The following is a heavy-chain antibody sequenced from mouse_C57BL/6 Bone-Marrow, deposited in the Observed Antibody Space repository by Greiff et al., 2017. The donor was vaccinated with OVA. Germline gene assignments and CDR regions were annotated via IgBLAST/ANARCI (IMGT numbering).Heavy chain of an antibody. V-gene: IGHV1-5*01. CDR2: IYPGNSDT. CDR1: GYTFTSYW. D-gene: IGHD4-1*01. J-gene: IGHJ2*01. CDR3: TRGNWDGVYLDY. Sequence: VQLQQSGTVLARPGASVKMSCKTSGYTFTSYWMHWVKQRPGQGLEWIGAIYPGNSDTSYNQKFKGKAKLTAVTSASTAYMELSSLTNEDSAVYYCTRGNWDGVYLDYWGQGTTLTVSS.